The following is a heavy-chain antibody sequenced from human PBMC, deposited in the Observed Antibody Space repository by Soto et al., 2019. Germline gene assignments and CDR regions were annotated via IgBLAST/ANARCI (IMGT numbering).Heavy chain of an antibody. D-gene: IGHD1-26*01. CDR2: IVVGSGNT. Sequence: ASVKVSCKASGFTFTSSAVQWVRQARGQRLEWIGWIVVGSGNTNYAQKFQERITITRDMSTSTAYMELSSLRSEDTAVYYCAARPVGRRYYYGMDVWGQGTTVTVSS. CDR3: AARPVGRRYYYGMDV. V-gene: IGHV1-58*01. CDR1: GFTFTSSA. J-gene: IGHJ6*02.